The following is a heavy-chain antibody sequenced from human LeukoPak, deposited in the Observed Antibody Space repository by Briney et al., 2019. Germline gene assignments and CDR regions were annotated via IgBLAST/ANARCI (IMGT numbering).Heavy chain of an antibody. CDR3: ARGGYYGSGNDFRFDP. CDR2: MNYGGRS. Sequence: PSETLSLTCSVSGGSISSTNSYWVWIRQAPGKTLEWIGSMNYGGRSSYNPSLKSRVTISVETSKNQFSLKLKSVTAADTAVYYCARGGYYGSGNDFRFDPWGQGTLVTVSS. CDR1: GGSISSTNSY. V-gene: IGHV4-39*07. D-gene: IGHD3-10*01. J-gene: IGHJ5*02.